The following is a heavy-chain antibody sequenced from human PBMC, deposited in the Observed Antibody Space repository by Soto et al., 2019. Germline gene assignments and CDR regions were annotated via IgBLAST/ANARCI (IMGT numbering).Heavy chain of an antibody. CDR3: ARDSYCSGGSCSYYYYYMDV. CDR1: GGSISSGGYY. V-gene: IGHV4-31*03. D-gene: IGHD2-15*01. CDR2: IYYSGST. Sequence: QVQLQESGPGLVKPSQTLSLTCTVSGGSISSGGYYWSWIRQHPGKGLEWIGYIYYSGSTYYNPSLKSRVTISVDTSKNQVSLKLSSVTAADTAVYYCARDSYCSGGSCSYYYYYMDVWGKGTTVTVSS. J-gene: IGHJ6*03.